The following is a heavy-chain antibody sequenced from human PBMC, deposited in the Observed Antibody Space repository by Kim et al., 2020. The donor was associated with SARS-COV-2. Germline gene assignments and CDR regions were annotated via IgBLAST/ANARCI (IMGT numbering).Heavy chain of an antibody. CDR1: GGSISSYY. CDR2: IYYSGST. Sequence: SETLSLTCTVSGGSISSYYWSWIRQPPGKGLEWIGYIYYSGSTNYNPSLKSRVTISVDTSKNQFSLKPSSVTAADTAVYYCAREAVLPYFDYWGQGTLVTVSS. CDR3: AREAVLPYFDY. D-gene: IGHD2-15*01. J-gene: IGHJ4*02. V-gene: IGHV4-59*13.